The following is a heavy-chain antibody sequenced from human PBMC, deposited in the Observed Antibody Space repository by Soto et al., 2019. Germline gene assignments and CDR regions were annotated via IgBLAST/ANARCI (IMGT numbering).Heavy chain of an antibody. J-gene: IGHJ4*01. V-gene: IGHV1-69*02. CDR2: IIPILGIA. CDR3: ARGTPEYSPGGYFDY. CDR1: GGTFSSYT. Sequence: QVQLVQSGAEVKKPGSSVKVSCKASGGTFSSYTISWVRQAPGQGLEWMGRIIPILGIANYAQKFQGRVTITADKSTSTAYMERSSLRAVDTALYYCARGTPEYSPGGYFDYWGHGTLVTATS. D-gene: IGHD6-6*01.